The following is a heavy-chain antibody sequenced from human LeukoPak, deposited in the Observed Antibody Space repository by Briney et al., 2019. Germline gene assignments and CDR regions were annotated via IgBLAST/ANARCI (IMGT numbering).Heavy chain of an antibody. CDR3: ARCVYQDSDYGMDV. J-gene: IGHJ6*02. CDR1: GFVFTSYG. Sequence: ASVKVSCKASGFVFTSYGFTWVRQAPGQGLEWMGWISANDGKTHYSEKHQGRVTMSTDTVTSTAYMELRSLRSDDTAVYYCARCVYQDSDYGMDVWGQGTTVTVSS. V-gene: IGHV1-18*01. CDR2: ISANDGKT. D-gene: IGHD1-26*01.